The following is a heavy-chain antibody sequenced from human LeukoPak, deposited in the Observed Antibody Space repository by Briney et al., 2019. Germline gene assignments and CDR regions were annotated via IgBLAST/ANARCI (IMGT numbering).Heavy chain of an antibody. V-gene: IGHV1-69*05. CDR3: ARVDRYYFYMDV. J-gene: IGHJ6*03. CDR1: GSTFSSYI. CDR2: IIPLFNTP. Sequence: ASVKVSCKASGSTFSSYIITWVRQAPGQGLEWMGGIIPLFNTPNYAQKFQGRVTITTDDSTHTSYVELRSLRSEDTAVYYCARVDRYYFYMDVWGKGTTVTVSS.